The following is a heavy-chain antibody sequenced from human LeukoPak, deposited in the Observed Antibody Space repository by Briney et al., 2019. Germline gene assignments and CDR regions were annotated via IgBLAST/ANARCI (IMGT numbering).Heavy chain of an antibody. CDR1: GGSFSGYY. CDR2: INHSGST. J-gene: IGHJ4*02. D-gene: IGHD6-19*01. V-gene: IGHV4-34*01. Sequence: SETLSLTCAVHGGSFSGYYWSWIRQPPGKGLEWIGEINHSGSTNYNPSLKSRVTISVDTSKNQFSLKLSSVTAADTAVYYCARLSEGSGWSWGQGTLVTVSS. CDR3: ARLSEGSGWS.